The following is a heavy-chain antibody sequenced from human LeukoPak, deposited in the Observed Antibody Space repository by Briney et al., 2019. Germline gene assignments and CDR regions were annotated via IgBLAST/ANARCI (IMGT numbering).Heavy chain of an antibody. CDR1: GFTFSSYA. CDR2: IYSGGST. D-gene: IGHD3-9*01. Sequence: GGSLRLSCAASGFTFSSYAMSWVRQAPGKGLEWVSVIYSGGSTYYADSVKGRFTISRDNSKNTLYLQMNSLRAEDTAVYYCARDRYYDILTGIDYYMDVWGKGTTVTISS. V-gene: IGHV3-53*01. CDR3: ARDRYYDILTGIDYYMDV. J-gene: IGHJ6*03.